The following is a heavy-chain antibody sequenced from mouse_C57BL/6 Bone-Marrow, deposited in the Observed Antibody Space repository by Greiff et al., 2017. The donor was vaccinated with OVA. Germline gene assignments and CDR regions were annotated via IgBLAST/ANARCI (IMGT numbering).Heavy chain of an antibody. CDR1: GYTFTSYW. CDR2: IDPSDSYT. J-gene: IGHJ2*01. D-gene: IGHD2-3*01. V-gene: IGHV1-50*01. CDR3: AREEASIRGY. Sequence: VQLQQSGAELVKPGASVKLSCKASGYTFTSYWMQWVKQRPGQGLEWIGEIDPSDSYTNYNQKFKGKATLTVDTSSSTAYMQLSSLTSEDSAVYYCAREEASIRGYWGQGTTHTVSS.